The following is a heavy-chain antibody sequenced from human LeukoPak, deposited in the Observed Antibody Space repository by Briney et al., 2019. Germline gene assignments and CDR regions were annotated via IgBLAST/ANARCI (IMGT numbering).Heavy chain of an antibody. J-gene: IGHJ4*02. V-gene: IGHV3-74*01. CDR2: INTDGSST. D-gene: IGHD1-26*01. CDR1: GFTFSTYW. CDR3: ARADWEHGSYYHYFDY. Sequence: PGGSLRLSCAATGFTFSTYWMHWVRQAPGKGLVWVSCINTDGSSTSYADSVKGRFTISRDNAKNTLYLQMNSLRAEDTAVYYCARADWEHGSYYHYFDYWGQGTLVTVSS.